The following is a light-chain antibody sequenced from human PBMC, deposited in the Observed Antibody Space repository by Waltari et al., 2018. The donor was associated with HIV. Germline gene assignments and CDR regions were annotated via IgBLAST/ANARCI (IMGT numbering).Light chain of an antibody. CDR3: SSYTKSGIVG. CDR1: TSDIAYYNY. V-gene: IGLV2-14*01. J-gene: IGLJ2*01. CDR2: EVT. Sequence: QSALTQPASVSGSPGQSVIISCTGSTSDIAYYNYVTWYQQQSGQAPKALIYEVTSLVSGISSLFSASKSGSGAYLTISGLQTDDEGDYFCSSYTKSGIVGFGGGT.